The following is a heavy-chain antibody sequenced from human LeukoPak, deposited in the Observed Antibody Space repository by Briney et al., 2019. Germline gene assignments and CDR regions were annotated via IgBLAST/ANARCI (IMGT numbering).Heavy chain of an antibody. CDR3: AREIDYGDYGPPGY. CDR1: GFTFSSYW. V-gene: IGHV3-7*03. CDR2: IKRDGSEK. Sequence: GGSLRLSCAASGFTFSSYWMSWVRQAPGKGLEWVANIKRDGSEKYYVDSVKGRFTISRDNAKNSLYLQMNSLRAEDTAVYYCAREIDYGDYGPPGYWGQGTLVTVSS. D-gene: IGHD4-17*01. J-gene: IGHJ4*02.